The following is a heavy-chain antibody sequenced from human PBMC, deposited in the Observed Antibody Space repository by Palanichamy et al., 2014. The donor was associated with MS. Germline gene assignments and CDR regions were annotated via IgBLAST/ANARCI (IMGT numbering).Heavy chain of an antibody. V-gene: IGHV3-74*01. CDR3: ARGQTVTAHYFDP. D-gene: IGHD2-21*02. CDR2: VNSDGSST. CDR1: GFTFSGYW. J-gene: IGHJ5*02. Sequence: EVQLEESGEALVQPGGSLRLSCAASGFTFSGYWMHWVRQAPGKGLVWVSRVNSDGSSTNYADSVKGRFTISRDNAKNTLYLQMNSLRAEDTAVYYCARGQTVTAHYFDPWGQGTLVTVSS.